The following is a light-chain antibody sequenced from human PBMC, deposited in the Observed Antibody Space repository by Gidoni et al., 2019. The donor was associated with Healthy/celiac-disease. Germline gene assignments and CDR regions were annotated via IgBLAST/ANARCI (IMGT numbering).Light chain of an antibody. CDR1: QSISSY. J-gene: IGKJ1*01. Sequence: DIQMTPSPSSLSASVGDRVTITCRSSQSISSYLNCYQQKPGKAPKLLIYDASSLQSGVPSRFSGIGSGTDFTLTISSLQREDFATYYCQQSYSTLTWTFGQGAKVEIK. CDR2: DAS. V-gene: IGKV1-39*01. CDR3: QQSYSTLTWT.